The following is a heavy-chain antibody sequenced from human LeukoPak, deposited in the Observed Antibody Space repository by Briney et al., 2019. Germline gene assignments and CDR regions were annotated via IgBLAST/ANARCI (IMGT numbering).Heavy chain of an antibody. V-gene: IGHV4-30-4*01. J-gene: IGHJ3*02. CDR1: GGSISSGDYY. CDR2: IYYSGST. Sequence: SQTLSLTCTVSGGSISSGDYYWSWIRQPPGKGLEWIGYIYYSGSTYYNPSLQGRVTISVDTSKNQFSLKLSSVTAADTAVYYCARVGGMTTVVTPSDDAFDIWGQGTMVTVSS. D-gene: IGHD4-23*01. CDR3: ARVGGMTTVVTPSDDAFDI.